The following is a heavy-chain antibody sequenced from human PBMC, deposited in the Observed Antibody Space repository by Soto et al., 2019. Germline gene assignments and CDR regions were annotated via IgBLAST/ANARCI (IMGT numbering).Heavy chain of an antibody. Sequence: GGPLRLSCAASGFTFSSYAMHWVRQAPGKGLEWVAVISYDGSNKYYADSVKGRFTISRDNSKNTLYLQMNSLRAEDTAVYYCARDRLPGYFDWFTFDYWGQGTLVTVSS. J-gene: IGHJ4*02. CDR2: ISYDGSNK. D-gene: IGHD3-9*01. CDR1: GFTFSSYA. V-gene: IGHV3-30-3*01. CDR3: ARDRLPGYFDWFTFDY.